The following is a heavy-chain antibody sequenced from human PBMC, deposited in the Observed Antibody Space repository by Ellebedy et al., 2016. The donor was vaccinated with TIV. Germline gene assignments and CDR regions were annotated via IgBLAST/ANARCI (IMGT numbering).Heavy chain of an antibody. V-gene: IGHV3-66*01. Sequence: GGSLRLSCAASEFTVSYNYMNWVRQAPGKGPEWVSGIYTDETTYYADSVRGRFTIFRDNSKNTLYLQLKSLRTEDTAVYYCARASFFDVDLSGWYFDLWGRGTLVTVFS. CDR2: IYTDETT. CDR3: ARASFFDVDLSGWYFDL. J-gene: IGHJ2*01. D-gene: IGHD3-16*02. CDR1: EFTVSYNY.